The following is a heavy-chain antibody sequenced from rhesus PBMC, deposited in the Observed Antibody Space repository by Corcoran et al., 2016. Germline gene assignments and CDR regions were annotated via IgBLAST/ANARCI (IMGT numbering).Heavy chain of an antibody. CDR1: GGSISSNY. D-gene: IGHD3-28*01. V-gene: IGHV4-173*01. J-gene: IGHJ5-2*02. CDR3: ARRPYYYDSGYYTGVSLDV. CDR2: ISGRGERT. Sequence: QLQLQESGPGLVKPSETLSLTCAVSGGSISSNYWSWIRQPPGKGLEWIGRISGRGERTDYNPTLKRRVTIATDTSKNQFSLKRSSVTAADTAVYYCARRPYYYDSGYYTGVSLDVWGRGVLVTVSS.